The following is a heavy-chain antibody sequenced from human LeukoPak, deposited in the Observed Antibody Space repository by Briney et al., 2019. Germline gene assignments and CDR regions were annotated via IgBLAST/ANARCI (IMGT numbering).Heavy chain of an antibody. CDR3: ARAPGYCSSTSCYFFGAFDI. D-gene: IGHD2-2*01. V-gene: IGHV4-59*01. CDR1: GGSISSYY. CDR2: IYYSGST. Sequence: PSETLSLTCTVSGGSISSYYWSWIRQPPGKGREWIGYIYYSGSTNYSPSLKSRVTISVDTSKNQFSLKLSSVTAADTAVYYCARAPGYCSSTSCYFFGAFDIWGQGTMVTVSS. J-gene: IGHJ3*02.